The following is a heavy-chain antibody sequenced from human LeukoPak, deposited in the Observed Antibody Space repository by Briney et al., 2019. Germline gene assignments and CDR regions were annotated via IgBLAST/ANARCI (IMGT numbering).Heavy chain of an antibody. D-gene: IGHD3-22*01. CDR3: AKGRYYYDNSDAFES. V-gene: IGHV3-23*01. J-gene: IGHJ3*02. Sequence: PGGSLRLSCAASGFTFSSYAMSWVRQAPGKGLEWVSGISGSGGSTYYADSVKGRFTISRDNSKNTLYLQMNSLRAEDTAVYHCAKGRYYYDNSDAFESWGQGTMVTVSS. CDR1: GFTFSSYA. CDR2: ISGSGGST.